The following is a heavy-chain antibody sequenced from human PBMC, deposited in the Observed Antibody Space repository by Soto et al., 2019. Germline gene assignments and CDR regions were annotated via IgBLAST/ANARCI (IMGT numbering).Heavy chain of an antibody. Sequence: QVQLVQSGAEVKKPGASVKVSCKASGYAFTSYYINWVRQATGQGLEWMGWMNPNSGNTGYAQKFQGRVTMTRNTSIITAFMELSSLRSEDTAVYYCAREKTSYGMDVWGQGTTVTVSS. CDR3: AREKTSYGMDV. J-gene: IGHJ6*02. CDR2: MNPNSGNT. CDR1: GYAFTSYY. V-gene: IGHV1-8*01.